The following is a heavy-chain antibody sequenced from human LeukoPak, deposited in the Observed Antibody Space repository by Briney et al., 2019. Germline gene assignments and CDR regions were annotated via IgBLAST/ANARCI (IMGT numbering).Heavy chain of an antibody. Sequence: PSETLSLTCTVSGGSINSYYWAWIRQPPGKRLEWIGYVFNTVQTKYNPSLKSRVGMSMDSPKKQFSLKLSSVTAADTAVYYCARGFPNFLEWLTGGARWFDPWGQGTLVTVSS. CDR3: ARGFPNFLEWLTGGARWFDP. V-gene: IGHV4-59*01. CDR1: GGSINSYY. CDR2: VFNTVQT. J-gene: IGHJ5*02. D-gene: IGHD3-3*01.